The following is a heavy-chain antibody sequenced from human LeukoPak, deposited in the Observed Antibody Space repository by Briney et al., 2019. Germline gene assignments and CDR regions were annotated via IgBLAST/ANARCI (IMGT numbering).Heavy chain of an antibody. CDR1: GYTFTSYD. J-gene: IGHJ6*03. CDR2: MNPNSGNT. V-gene: IGHV1-8*01. CDR3: ARRVYDFWSGCYLHMDV. D-gene: IGHD3-3*01. Sequence: RASVKVSCKASGYTFTSYDINWVRQASGRGLEWMGWMNPNSGNTGYAQKFQGRVTMTRNTSISTAYMELSSLRSEDTAVYYCARRVYDFWSGCYLHMDVWGKGTTVTVSS.